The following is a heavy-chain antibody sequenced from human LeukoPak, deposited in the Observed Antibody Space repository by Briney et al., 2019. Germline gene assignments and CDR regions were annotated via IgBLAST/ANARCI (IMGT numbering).Heavy chain of an antibody. CDR3: ARDQGGFNRFDY. CDR1: GDSISGSY. J-gene: IGHJ4*02. Sequence: SETLSLTCAVSGDSISGSYWSWIRQPPGKGLEWIGYIYYSGTTNYNPSLKSRVTISLDTSRNQFSLKLTSVTAADTAVYYCARDQGGFNRFDYWGQGILVTVSS. D-gene: IGHD2/OR15-2a*01. V-gene: IGHV4-59*01. CDR2: IYYSGTT.